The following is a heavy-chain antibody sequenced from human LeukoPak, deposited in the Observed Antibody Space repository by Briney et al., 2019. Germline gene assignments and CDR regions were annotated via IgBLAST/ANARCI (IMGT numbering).Heavy chain of an antibody. CDR2: IYYNGNT. CDR1: SASIRSSNYY. D-gene: IGHD1-26*01. V-gene: IGHV4-39*07. J-gene: IGHJ4*02. CDR3: AREEEWELQTTGGAFDY. Sequence: SETLSLTCTVSSASIRSSNYYWGWIRQPPGKGLEWIGSIYYNGNTYYNPSLKSRVTMSVDTSKNQFSLKLNSVTAADTAVYYCAREEEWELQTTGGAFDYWGQGTLVTVSS.